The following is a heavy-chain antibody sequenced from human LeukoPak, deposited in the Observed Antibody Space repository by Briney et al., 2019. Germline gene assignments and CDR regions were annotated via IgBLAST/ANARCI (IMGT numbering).Heavy chain of an antibody. J-gene: IGHJ4*02. D-gene: IGHD3-16*01. CDR1: GFSLTTSGVG. Sequence: ESGPTLVKPTQTLTLTCSFSGFSLTTSGVGVGWVRQPPGKALEWLALIYRNDDKGYSPSLRGRLTVTKDTSKNQVVLTMTNMDPADTATYFCAHRSDYDGLDYWGQGTLVTVSS. V-gene: IGHV2-5*01. CDR2: IYRNDDK. CDR3: AHRSDYDGLDY.